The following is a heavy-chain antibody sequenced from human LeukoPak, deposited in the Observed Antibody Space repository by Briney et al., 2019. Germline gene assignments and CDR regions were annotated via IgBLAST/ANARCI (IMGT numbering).Heavy chain of an antibody. CDR1: GGTFSSYA. J-gene: IGHJ5*02. CDR3: ARGLSSHSSSRYGFWFDP. Sequence: SVKVSCKASGGTFSSYAISWVRQAPGQGLEWMGGIIPIFGTANYAQKFQGRVTITADESTSTAYMELSSLRSEDTAVYYCARGLSSHSSSRYGFWFDPWGQGTLVTVSS. D-gene: IGHD6-13*01. CDR2: IIPIFGTA. V-gene: IGHV1-69*01.